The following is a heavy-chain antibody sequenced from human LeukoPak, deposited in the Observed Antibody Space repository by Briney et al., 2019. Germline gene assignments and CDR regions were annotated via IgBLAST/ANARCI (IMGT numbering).Heavy chain of an antibody. CDR1: GFTFSDYY. Sequence: GGSLRLSCAASGFTFSDYYMSWIRQAPGKGLEWVSYISYDYRTIYYADPVNGRFTISRDNAKNSLYLQMNSLRAEDTAVYYCARDQPKPGVLWFGDAFDIWGQGTMVTVSS. V-gene: IGHV3-11*01. CDR3: ARDQPKPGVLWFGDAFDI. J-gene: IGHJ3*02. CDR2: ISYDYRTI. D-gene: IGHD3-10*01.